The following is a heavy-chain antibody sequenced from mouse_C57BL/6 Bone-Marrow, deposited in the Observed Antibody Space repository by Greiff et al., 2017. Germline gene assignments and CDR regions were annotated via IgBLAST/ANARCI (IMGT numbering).Heavy chain of an antibody. J-gene: IGHJ3*01. CDR1: GFTFTDYY. CDR3: ARFYGYGGAWFAY. D-gene: IGHD2-2*01. V-gene: IGHV7-3*01. CDR2: IRHKANGYTT. Sequence: EVKLMESGGGLVQPGGSLSLSCAASGFTFTDYYMSWVRQPPGKALEWMGFIRHKANGYTTEYSASVKGRFTISRDNSQSILYLQMNALRAEDSATYYCARFYGYGGAWFAYWGQGTLVTVSA.